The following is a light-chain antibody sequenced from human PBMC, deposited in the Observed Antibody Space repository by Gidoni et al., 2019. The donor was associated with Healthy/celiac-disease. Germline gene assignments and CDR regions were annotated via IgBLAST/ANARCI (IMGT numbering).Light chain of an antibody. J-gene: IGLJ2*01. CDR3: QAWDSSTVV. CDR2: QDS. V-gene: IGLV3-1*01. Sequence: SSELTQPPSVSVSPGQTASITCSGDKLGDKYACWYQQKPGQSPVLVIYQDSKRPSGIPERFSGSNPGNTATLTISGTQAMDEADYYCQAWDSSTVVFGGGTKLTV. CDR1: KLGDKY.